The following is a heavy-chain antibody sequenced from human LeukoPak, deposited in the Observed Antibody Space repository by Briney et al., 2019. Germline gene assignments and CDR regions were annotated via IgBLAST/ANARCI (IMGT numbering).Heavy chain of an antibody. CDR3: AWRGVYGGPPGAFDI. J-gene: IGHJ3*02. V-gene: IGHV4-38-2*01. CDR2: IYHSGST. CDR1: GYSISSSYY. Sequence: SETLSLTCAVSGYSISSSYYWGWIRQPPGKGLEWIGSIYHSGSTYYNPSLKSRVTISVDTSKNQFSLKLSSVTAADTAVYYCAWRGVYGGPPGAFDIWGQGTMVTVSS. D-gene: IGHD4-23*01.